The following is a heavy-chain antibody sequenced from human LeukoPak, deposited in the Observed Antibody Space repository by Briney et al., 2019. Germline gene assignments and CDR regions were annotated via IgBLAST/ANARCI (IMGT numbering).Heavy chain of an antibody. V-gene: IGHV3-30-3*01. D-gene: IGHD2-2*01. J-gene: IGHJ6*02. CDR3: ARDVVVPAAYPFYYYYGMDV. CDR2: ISYDGSNK. CDR1: GFTFSSYA. Sequence: GGSLRLSCAASGFTFSSYAMHWVRRAPGKGLEWVAVISYDGSNKYYADSVKGRFTISRDNSKNTLYLQMNSLRAEDTAVYYCARDVVVPAAYPFYYYYGMDVWGQGTTVTASS.